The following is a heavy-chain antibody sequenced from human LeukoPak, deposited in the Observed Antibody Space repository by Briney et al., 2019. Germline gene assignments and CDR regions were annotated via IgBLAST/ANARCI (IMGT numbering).Heavy chain of an antibody. CDR3: AKDQGVSSGYFYYFDY. Sequence: PGGSLRLSCAASGFSFSSYAMSWVRQAPGKGLEWVSSVSESGDGTYYADSVMGRFIISRDNSRKTFHLQMDSLRADDTAIYYCAKDQGVSSGYFYYFDYWGQGTLVTVSS. CDR1: GFSFSSYA. V-gene: IGHV3-23*01. CDR2: VSESGDGT. J-gene: IGHJ4*02. D-gene: IGHD3-22*01.